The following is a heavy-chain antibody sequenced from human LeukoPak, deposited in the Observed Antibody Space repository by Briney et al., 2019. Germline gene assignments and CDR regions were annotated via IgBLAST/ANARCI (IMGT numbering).Heavy chain of an antibody. Sequence: GGSLRLSCAASGFIFSSYGIHWVRQAPGKGLEWVAGISYDVSKKYYVDSAKGRFTISRDNSKNTVFLQMNSLSTGDTAVYYCVRGYSGYDYAFDIWGQGTLVTVSS. CDR1: GFIFSSYG. J-gene: IGHJ3*02. CDR3: VRGYSGYDYAFDI. V-gene: IGHV3-30*03. D-gene: IGHD5-12*01. CDR2: ISYDVSKK.